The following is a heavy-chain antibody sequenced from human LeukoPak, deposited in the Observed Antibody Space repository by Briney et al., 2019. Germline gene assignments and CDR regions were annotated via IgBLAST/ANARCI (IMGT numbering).Heavy chain of an antibody. CDR1: GFTFSDYY. D-gene: IGHD1-26*01. CDR2: ISGVASDI. Sequence: GGSLRPSCAASGFTFSDYYMTWIRQAPGKGLEWVSYISGVASDIHYADSVKGRFTISRDNAKNSVYLQVNSLRAGDTAVYYCARGGALGMDVWGQGTTVTVSS. J-gene: IGHJ6*02. CDR3: ARGGALGMDV. V-gene: IGHV3-11*01.